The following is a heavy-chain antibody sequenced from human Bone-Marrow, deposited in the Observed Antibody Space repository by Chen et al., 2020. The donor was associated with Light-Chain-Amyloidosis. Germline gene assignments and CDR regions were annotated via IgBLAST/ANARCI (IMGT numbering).Heavy chain of an antibody. CDR3: VKSLIPSRYLYHYYMDV. J-gene: IGHJ6*03. D-gene: IGHD1-1*01. V-gene: IGHV3-9*01. CDR1: GFTFNDYA. Sequence: EVQLVESGGGLVQPGRSLRLSCAASGFTFNDYAMYWVRQGPGKGLECVSGISSNSGSIGYADSVKGRFSISRDNAKNYLHLQMNSLRPEYTAMYYCVKSLIPSRYLYHYYMDVWGKGTTVIVSS. CDR2: ISSNSGSI.